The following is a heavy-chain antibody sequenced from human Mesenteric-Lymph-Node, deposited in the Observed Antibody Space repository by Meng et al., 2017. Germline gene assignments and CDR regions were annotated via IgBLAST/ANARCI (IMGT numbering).Heavy chain of an antibody. J-gene: IGHJ4*02. CDR3: GRQYGDYRGTLDY. V-gene: IGHV4-30-4*01. CDR1: GGSISSGDYY. Sequence: VHLQESGPGLVKPSQTLSLTCTVSGGSISSGDYYWSWIRQPPGKGLEWIGYIYYSGSTYYNPSLKSRVTISVDTSKNQFSLKLSSVTAADTAVYYCGRQYGDYRGTLDYWGQGTLVTVSS. CDR2: IYYSGST. D-gene: IGHD4-17*01.